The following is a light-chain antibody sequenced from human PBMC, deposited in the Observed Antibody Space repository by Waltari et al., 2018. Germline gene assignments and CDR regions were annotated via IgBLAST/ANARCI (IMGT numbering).Light chain of an antibody. CDR3: GAWDDSLNAWV. V-gene: IGLV1-36*01. CDR1: SSNIGNNA. CDR2: YDD. Sequence: QSVLTQPPSVSEAPRQRVTISCSGSSSNIGNNAVNWYQQLPGKAPKVVIYYDDLLPSGVSDRCSGSKSCTSASLAISGLQAEDEAYYYCGAWDDSLNAWVFGGGTKLTVL. J-gene: IGLJ3*02.